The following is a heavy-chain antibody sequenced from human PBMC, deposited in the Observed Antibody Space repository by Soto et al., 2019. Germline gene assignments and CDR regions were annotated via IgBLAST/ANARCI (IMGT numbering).Heavy chain of an antibody. V-gene: IGHV3-23*01. CDR3: AMTLFQSLYLLPY. J-gene: IGHJ4*02. CDR2: ISGSGGST. CDR1: GFTFSSYA. D-gene: IGHD2-21*01. Sequence: EVQLLESGGGLVQPGGSLRLSCAASGFTFSSYAMSWVRQAPGKGLEWVSAISGSGGSTYYAVLVQGRFTISRDESKIALYVHMISLKAEDTAVYYWAMTLFQSLYLLPYWVQGPLVTVSS.